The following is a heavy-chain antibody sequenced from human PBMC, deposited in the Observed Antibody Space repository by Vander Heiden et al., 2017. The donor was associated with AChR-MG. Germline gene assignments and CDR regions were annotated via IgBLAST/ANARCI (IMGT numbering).Heavy chain of an antibody. Sequence: QVQLQESGPGLVKPSQILSLTCTVSGGSITTGPYYWSWVRQSPGKGLEWIGQIYNNGDAYHNPSLKSRLRLSIDPSNDQFSLELTSVAAADTAVYFCARVYCSGGCFGDPAGMWFGPWGQGTLVTVSS. J-gene: IGHJ5*02. CDR3: ARVYCSGGCFGDPAGMWFGP. V-gene: IGHV4-31*03. CDR1: GGSITTGPYY. D-gene: IGHD2-15*01. CDR2: IYNNGDA.